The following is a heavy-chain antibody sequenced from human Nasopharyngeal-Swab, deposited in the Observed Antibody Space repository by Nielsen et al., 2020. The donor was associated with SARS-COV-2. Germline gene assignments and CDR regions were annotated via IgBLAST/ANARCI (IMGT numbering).Heavy chain of an antibody. CDR1: GFTFSSYG. D-gene: IGHD1-14*01. V-gene: IGHV3-33*01. CDR2: IWYDGSNK. CDR3: AREKNLFDI. J-gene: IGHJ3*02. Sequence: GGSLRLSCAASGFTFSSYGMHWVRQAPGKGLEWVAVIWYDGSNKYYADSVEGRFTISRDNSKNTLYLQMNSLRAEDTAVYYCAREKNLFDIWGQGTMVTVSS.